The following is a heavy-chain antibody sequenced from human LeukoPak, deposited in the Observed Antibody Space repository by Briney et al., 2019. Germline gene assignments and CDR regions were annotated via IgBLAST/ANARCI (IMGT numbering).Heavy chain of an antibody. J-gene: IGHJ6*03. CDR3: ARTVNGFDYYYYYMDV. CDR2: IYHSGST. CDR1: GGSISSSNW. V-gene: IGHV4-4*02. Sequence: SETLSLTCAVSGGSISSSNWWSWVRQPPGKGLEWIGEIYHSGSTNYNPSLKSRVTISVDKSKNQFSLKLSSVTAADTAVYYCARTVNGFDYYYYYMDVWGKGTTVTVSS. D-gene: IGHD4-17*01.